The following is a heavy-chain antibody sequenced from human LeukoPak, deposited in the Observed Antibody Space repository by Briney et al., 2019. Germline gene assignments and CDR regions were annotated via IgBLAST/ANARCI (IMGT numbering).Heavy chain of an antibody. CDR1: GGSISSYY. V-gene: IGHV4-4*07. Sequence: SETLSLTCTVSGGSISSYYWSWIRQPAGKGLEWIGRIYTSGSTNYNASLKSRVSMSVDTSKNQFSLKLSSVTAADTAVFYCARENSGSYREFDYWGQGTPVTVSS. CDR2: IYTSGST. D-gene: IGHD1-26*01. CDR3: ARENSGSYREFDY. J-gene: IGHJ4*02.